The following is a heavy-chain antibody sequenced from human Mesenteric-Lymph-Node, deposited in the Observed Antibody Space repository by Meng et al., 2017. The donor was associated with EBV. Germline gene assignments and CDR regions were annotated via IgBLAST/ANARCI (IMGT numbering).Heavy chain of an antibody. Sequence: EVQLVESGGGLVKPGGSLRRSCADSVFTFSSYSMNWVRQAPGQGLEWVSSISSSSSYIYYADSVKGRFTISRDNAKNSLYLQMNSLRAEDTAVYYCARVDGDGYCSGGSCYSLDYWGQGTLVTVSS. CDR2: ISSSSSYI. V-gene: IGHV3-21*01. CDR3: ARVDGDGYCSGGSCYSLDY. D-gene: IGHD2-15*01. CDR1: VFTFSSYS. J-gene: IGHJ4*02.